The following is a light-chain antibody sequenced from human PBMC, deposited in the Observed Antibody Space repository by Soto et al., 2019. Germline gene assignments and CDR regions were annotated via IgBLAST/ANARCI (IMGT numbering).Light chain of an antibody. J-gene: IGKJ1*01. CDR3: QQHNSYFLT. CDR2: EAS. V-gene: IGKV1-17*01. Sequence: INVTKSPSSLSASVLAIVTITFRASQGISDELGWYQQKPGKAPKRLIYEASSLQSGVPSRFSGTGSGTEFTLTISSLQPDDFATYFCQQHNSYFLTFGQGTKVDIK. CDR1: QGISDE.